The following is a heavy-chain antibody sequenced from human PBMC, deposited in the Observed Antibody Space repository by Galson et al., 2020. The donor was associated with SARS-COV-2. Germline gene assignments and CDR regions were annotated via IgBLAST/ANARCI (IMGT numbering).Heavy chain of an antibody. D-gene: IGHD2-2*01. CDR2: ISSSGSPI. Sequence: NSGGSLRLSCAASGFTFSDYYMSWIRQAPGKGLEWVSHISSSGSPIYYADSVKGRFTISRDNTKNSLYLQVNSLRAEDTAVYYCARLRYCSKINCYNFESWGQGTLVTVSS. CDR3: ARLRYCSKINCYNFES. CDR1: GFTFSDYY. V-gene: IGHV3-11*01. J-gene: IGHJ4*02.